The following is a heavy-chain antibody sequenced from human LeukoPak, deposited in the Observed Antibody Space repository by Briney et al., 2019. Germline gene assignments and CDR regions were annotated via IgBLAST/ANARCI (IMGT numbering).Heavy chain of an antibody. CDR3: ALQNLRPLQGYYFDY. D-gene: IGHD2-15*01. Sequence: PSETLPLTCTVSGGSISSYYWSWIRQPPGKGLEWIGYIYYSGSTNYNPSLKSRVTISVDTSKNQFSLKLSSVTAADTAVYYCALQNLRPLQGYYFDYWGQGTLVTVSS. CDR1: GGSISSYY. J-gene: IGHJ4*02. V-gene: IGHV4-59*01. CDR2: IYYSGST.